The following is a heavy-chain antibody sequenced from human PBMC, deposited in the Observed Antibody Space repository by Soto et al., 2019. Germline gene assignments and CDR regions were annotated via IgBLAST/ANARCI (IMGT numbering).Heavy chain of an antibody. J-gene: IGHJ4*02. CDR3: SLLLSIVARPPPDYFDY. Sequence: GGSLRLSCAASGFTFSSYSMNWVRQAPGKGLEWVSSISSSSSYIYYADSVKSRFTISRDNAKNSLYLQMNSLRAEDTAVYYCSLLLSIVARPPPDYFDYWGQGTLVTVSS. D-gene: IGHD6-6*01. CDR2: ISSSSSYI. V-gene: IGHV3-21*01. CDR1: GFTFSSYS.